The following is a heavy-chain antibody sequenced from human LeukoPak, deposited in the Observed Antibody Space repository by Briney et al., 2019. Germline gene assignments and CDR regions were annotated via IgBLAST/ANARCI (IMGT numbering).Heavy chain of an antibody. CDR3: AKDRHAYSGTSGFDY. J-gene: IGHJ4*02. Sequence: PGGSLRLSCAASGFTFSRYAIHWVRQAPGKGLEWVCLISWDGGTTSYADSVKGRFTISRDNSNNSLYLQMNSLTSEDTAFYYCAKDRHAYSGTSGFDYWGQGTLVIVSS. CDR1: GFTFSRYA. V-gene: IGHV3-43*01. D-gene: IGHD5-12*01. CDR2: ISWDGGTT.